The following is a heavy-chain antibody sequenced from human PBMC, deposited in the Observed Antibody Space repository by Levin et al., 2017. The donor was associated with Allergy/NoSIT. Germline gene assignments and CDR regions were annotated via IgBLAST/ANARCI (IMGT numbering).Heavy chain of an antibody. D-gene: IGHD1-26*01. CDR3: ARDRGGGAANFDS. J-gene: IGHJ4*02. CDR1: GGSISSHY. V-gene: IGHV4-59*11. Sequence: PSETLSLTCTVSGGSISSHYWSWIRQPPGKGLEWIGYIYNSGSTNYNPSLKSRVTISVDTSKNQFSLKLNSVTAADTAVYYCARDRGGGAANFDSWGQGTLVTVSS. CDR2: IYNSGST.